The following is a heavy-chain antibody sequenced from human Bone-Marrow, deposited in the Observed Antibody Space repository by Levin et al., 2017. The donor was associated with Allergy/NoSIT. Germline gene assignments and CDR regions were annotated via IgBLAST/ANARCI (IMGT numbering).Heavy chain of an antibody. J-gene: IGHJ4*02. CDR3: ARQEGFCGGDCFFDN. D-gene: IGHD2-21*02. V-gene: IGHV4-39*01. CDR1: GGSIISTSNF. Sequence: KASETLSLTCSVSGGSIISTSNFWAWIRQPPGKGLEWIGYIYYSGSTEYNPSLKSRVIISVDTSKNQFSLNLTSVTAADTAVYYCARQEGFCGGDCFFDNWGQGTLLTVSS. CDR2: IYYSGST.